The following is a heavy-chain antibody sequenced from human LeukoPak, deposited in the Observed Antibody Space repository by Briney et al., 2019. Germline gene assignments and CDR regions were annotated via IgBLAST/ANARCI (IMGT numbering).Heavy chain of an antibody. CDR3: ARVTTVAGSDYFDY. Sequence: PSETLSLTCTVSGDSINGYYWNWIRQPPGKGLEWIGYIYYSGSTNYNPSLKSRVTISVDTSKNHFSLKLSSVTAAGTAVYYCARVTTVAGSDYFDYWGQGTPVTVSS. V-gene: IGHV4-59*01. CDR1: GDSINGYY. D-gene: IGHD6-19*01. J-gene: IGHJ4*02. CDR2: IYYSGST.